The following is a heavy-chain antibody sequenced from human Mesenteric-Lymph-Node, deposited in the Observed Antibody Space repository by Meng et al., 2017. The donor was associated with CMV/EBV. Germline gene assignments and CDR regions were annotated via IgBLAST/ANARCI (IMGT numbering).Heavy chain of an antibody. CDR1: GFTFSDYW. CDR3: ARVALGDNWDRFDY. D-gene: IGHD1-20*01. CDR2: INSDGSTT. J-gene: IGHJ4*02. V-gene: IGHV3-74*01. Sequence: GESLKISCAASGFTFSDYWMHWIRQAPGRGLVWVSRINSDGSTTDYADSLKGRFTISRDNATNTLYLQMNSLRAEDTAVYYCARVALGDNWDRFDYWGQGTLVTVSS.